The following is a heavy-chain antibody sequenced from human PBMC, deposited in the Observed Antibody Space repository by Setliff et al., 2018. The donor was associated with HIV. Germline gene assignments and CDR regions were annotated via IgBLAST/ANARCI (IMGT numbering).Heavy chain of an antibody. Sequence: ASVKVSCKASGYTFSDYYLHWVRQAPGQGLEWMGIINPSGGSTTYAQKFQGRVTMTRDTSTSTVCMDLSRLRSEDTAVYYCAREFPGGTKGFDYWGQGTLVTVSS. CDR1: GYTFSDYY. J-gene: IGHJ4*02. V-gene: IGHV1-46*01. CDR3: AREFPGGTKGFDY. CDR2: INPSGGST. D-gene: IGHD1-1*01.